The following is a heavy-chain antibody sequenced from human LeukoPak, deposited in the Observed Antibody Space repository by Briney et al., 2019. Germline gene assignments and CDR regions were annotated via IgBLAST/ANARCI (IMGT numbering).Heavy chain of an antibody. Sequence: ASVKVSCKASGYTFTGYYMHWVRQAPGQGLEWMGWINPNSGGTNYAQKFQGRVTMTRDTSISTAYMELSRLRSDDTAVYYCASLYYDFWSGYYYYYYYMDVWGKGTTVTVSS. J-gene: IGHJ6*03. CDR1: GYTFTGYY. CDR3: ASLYYDFWSGYYYYYYYMDV. CDR2: INPNSGGT. V-gene: IGHV1-2*02. D-gene: IGHD3-3*01.